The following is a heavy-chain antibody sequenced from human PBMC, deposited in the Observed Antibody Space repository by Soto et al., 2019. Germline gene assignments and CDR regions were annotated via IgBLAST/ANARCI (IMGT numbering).Heavy chain of an antibody. CDR1: GDYVTSGDYY. Sequence: SETLALTCTVSGDYVTSGDYYWSWIRQPPGKGLEWFGYIYYSGSTYYNPSLKSRVTISVDTSKNQFSLKLSSVTAADTAVYYCARGQEYYYDSSGYYYDPYYFDYWGQGTLVTVS. D-gene: IGHD3-22*01. J-gene: IGHJ4*02. CDR2: IYYSGST. V-gene: IGHV4-30-4*01. CDR3: ARGQEYYYDSSGYYYDPYYFDY.